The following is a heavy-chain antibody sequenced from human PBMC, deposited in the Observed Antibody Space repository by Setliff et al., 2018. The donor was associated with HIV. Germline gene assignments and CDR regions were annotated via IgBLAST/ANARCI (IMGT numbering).Heavy chain of an antibody. J-gene: IGHJ1*01. Sequence: PSETLSLTCTLSGGSLSSYYWGWIRQPPGQGLELIGYIYYSGSDTYNPSLKSRVTISIDTSKNQFSLKLTSVTAADSATYYCARVSRGWYLGAEVAEYFDRWGQGTLVTVSS. D-gene: IGHD6-19*01. CDR1: GGSLSSYY. CDR2: IYYSGSD. V-gene: IGHV4-59*01. CDR3: ARVSRGWYLGAEVAEYFDR.